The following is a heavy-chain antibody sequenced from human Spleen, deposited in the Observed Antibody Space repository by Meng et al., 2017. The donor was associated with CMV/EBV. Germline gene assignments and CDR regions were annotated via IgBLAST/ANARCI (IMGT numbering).Heavy chain of an antibody. J-gene: IGHJ4*02. D-gene: IGHD3-10*01. V-gene: IGHV1-2*02. CDR3: AGLGGSFDYFDS. Sequence: GGSLRLSCAASGFTFSSYGMHWVRQAPGKGLEWVGWISPNSGGTNYAQNFQGRVTMTRDTSRSTAYMELSRLRSDDTAVYYCAGLGGSFDYFDSWGQGTLVTVSS. CDR2: ISPNSGGT. CDR1: GFTFSSYG.